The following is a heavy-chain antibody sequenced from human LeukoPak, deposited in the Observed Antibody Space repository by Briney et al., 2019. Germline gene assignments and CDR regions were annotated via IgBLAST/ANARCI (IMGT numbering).Heavy chain of an antibody. V-gene: IGHV4-39*01. CDR2: INYSGST. CDR3: ARRRSSYFDY. CDR1: GGSISSSSYN. J-gene: IGHJ4*02. Sequence: SETLSLTCTVSGGSISSSSYNWGWIRQPPGKGLEWIGSINYSGSTYYNPSLKSRGTISVDTSKNQYSLKLSSVTAADTAVYYCARRRSSYFDYWGQGTLVTVSS.